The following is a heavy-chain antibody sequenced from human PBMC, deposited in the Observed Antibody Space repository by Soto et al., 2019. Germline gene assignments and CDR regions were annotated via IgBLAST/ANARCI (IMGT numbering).Heavy chain of an antibody. V-gene: IGHV1-3*01. Sequence: GVSVHGACKASGYGFRADGMGWVRSDNGQRREGMGGHSGGSSHTRYSKEFQDSVIMTRYTSASTGYKNLRKLRSEATAIYDCAICKGIGENYFYHGMDIWGQGTTVTVSS. CDR1: GYGFRADG. J-gene: IGHJ6*02. D-gene: IGHD2-15*01. CDR2: HSGGSSHT. CDR3: AICKGIGENYFYHGMDI.